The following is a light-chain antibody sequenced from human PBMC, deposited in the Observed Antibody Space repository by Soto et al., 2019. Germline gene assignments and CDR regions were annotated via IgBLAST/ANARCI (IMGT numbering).Light chain of an antibody. CDR2: GAS. CDR3: QHYGGSLAFT. Sequence: EIVLTQSPGTLSLSPGERATLSCMASQSVSSSCLAWYQQKPGQAPRLLIYGASARATGIPDRFSGSGSGTDFTLTISRLEPEDFAVYYCQHYGGSLAFTFGQGTRLEIK. CDR1: QSVSSSC. V-gene: IGKV3-20*01. J-gene: IGKJ5*01.